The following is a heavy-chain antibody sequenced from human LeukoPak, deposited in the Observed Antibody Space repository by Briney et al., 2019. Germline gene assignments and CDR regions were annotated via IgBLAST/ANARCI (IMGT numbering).Heavy chain of an antibody. Sequence: SVKVSCKASVGTSTSYAISWVRQAPGQGLEWMGRIIPIFGTANYAQKFQGRDTITTDESTSTAYMYLSSLRSEDPAVYSSARDDYGSGSRYYFDYWGQGTLVTVSS. CDR1: VGTSTSYA. D-gene: IGHD3-10*01. CDR2: IIPIFGTA. J-gene: IGHJ4*02. CDR3: ARDDYGSGSRYYFDY. V-gene: IGHV1-69*05.